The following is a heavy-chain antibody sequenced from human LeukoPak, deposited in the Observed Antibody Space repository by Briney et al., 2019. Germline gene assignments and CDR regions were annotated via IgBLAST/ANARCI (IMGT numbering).Heavy chain of an antibody. CDR3: ARSHYGGSYDMFDF. D-gene: IGHD4/OR15-4a*01. Sequence: GGSLRLSCAASGFTFSSYAMHWVRQAPGKGLEWVAVITYDGNHQYYADSVKGRFSISRDNSNHTVHLQMDSLRAEDTASYYCARSHYGGSYDMFDFWGQGTLVIVSS. J-gene: IGHJ4*02. CDR1: GFTFSSYA. V-gene: IGHV3-30*04. CDR2: ITYDGNHQ.